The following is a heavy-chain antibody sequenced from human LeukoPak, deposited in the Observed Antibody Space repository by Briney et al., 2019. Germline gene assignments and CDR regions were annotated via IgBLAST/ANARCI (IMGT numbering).Heavy chain of an antibody. CDR3: ARDRYGDGFAHFDY. V-gene: IGHV1-2*02. D-gene: IGHD5-24*01. J-gene: IGHJ4*02. CDR1: GYTFTGYY. Sequence: ASVKVSCKASGYTFTGYYMHWVRQAPGQGLEWIGWITPSGGANYAQKFQGRVTMTRDTSISTAYVDLSRLTSDDTAVYYCARDRYGDGFAHFDYWGQGTLVTVSS. CDR2: ITPSGGA.